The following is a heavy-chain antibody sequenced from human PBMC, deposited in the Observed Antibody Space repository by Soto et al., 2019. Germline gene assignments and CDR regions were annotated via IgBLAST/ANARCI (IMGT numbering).Heavy chain of an antibody. CDR1: GYTFTSYD. CDR2: MNPNSGTT. CDR3: ARGKCSSWHKHKIKRYYFDY. D-gene: IGHD6-13*01. V-gene: IGHV1-8*01. Sequence: ASVKVSRKASGYTFTSYDINWVRQATGQGLEWMGWMNPNSGTTGYAQKFQGRVTMTRNTSISTAYMELSSLRSEDTAVYYCARGKCSSWHKHKIKRYYFDYWGQGTRVTVSS. J-gene: IGHJ4*02.